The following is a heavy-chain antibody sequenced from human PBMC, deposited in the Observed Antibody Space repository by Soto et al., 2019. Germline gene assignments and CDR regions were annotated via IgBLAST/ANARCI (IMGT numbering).Heavy chain of an antibody. Sequence: QVQLVESGGGVVQPGRSLRLSCAASGFTFSSYGMHWVRQAPGKGLEWVAVISYDGSNKYYADSVKGRFTISRDNSKNTLYLQMNSLRAEDTAVYYCAKVLLGPGRAYGMDVWGHGTTVTVSS. J-gene: IGHJ6*02. CDR2: ISYDGSNK. D-gene: IGHD7-27*01. CDR3: AKVLLGPGRAYGMDV. V-gene: IGHV3-30*18. CDR1: GFTFSSYG.